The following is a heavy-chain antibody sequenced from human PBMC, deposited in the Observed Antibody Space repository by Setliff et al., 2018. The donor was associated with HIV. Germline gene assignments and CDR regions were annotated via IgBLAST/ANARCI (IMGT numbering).Heavy chain of an antibody. D-gene: IGHD3-3*01. J-gene: IGHJ4*02. CDR2: IYTSGST. CDR1: GGSISSGSYY. V-gene: IGHV4-61*09. Sequence: PSETLSLTCTVSGGSISSGSYYWSWIRQPAGKGLEWIGHIYTSGSTNYNPSLKSRVTISLDTSKNQFSLNLSSVTAADTAVYYCARADFWSGYFNFDFWGQGTLVTVSS. CDR3: ARADFWSGYFNFDF.